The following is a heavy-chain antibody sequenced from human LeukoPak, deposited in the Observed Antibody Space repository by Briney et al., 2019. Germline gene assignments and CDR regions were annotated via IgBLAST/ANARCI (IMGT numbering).Heavy chain of an antibody. CDR3: ARELRGEVFDY. CDR2: IYYSGSS. D-gene: IGHD3-10*01. CDR1: GGSLSSYY. Sequence: PSETVSLISTVSGGSLSSYYRSWIRQPPGKGVEWIGYIYYSGSSNYNPSLKSRVTISVDTSKNQFSLKLSSVTAADTAVYYRARELRGEVFDYWGQRPIYPVSS. V-gene: IGHV4-59*01. J-gene: IGHJ4*02.